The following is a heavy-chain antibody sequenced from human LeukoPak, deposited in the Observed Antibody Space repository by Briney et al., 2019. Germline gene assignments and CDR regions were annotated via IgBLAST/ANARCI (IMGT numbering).Heavy chain of an antibody. D-gene: IGHD3-9*01. V-gene: IGHV1-69*01. CDR1: GGTFSSYA. J-gene: IGHJ4*02. Sequence: SVKVSCTASGGTFSSYAISWVRQAPGQGLEWMGGIIPIFGTANYAQKFQGRVTITADESTSTAYMELSSLRSEDTAVYYCARFYYDILTGYYPYWGQGTLVTVSS. CDR2: IIPIFGTA. CDR3: ARFYYDILTGYYPY.